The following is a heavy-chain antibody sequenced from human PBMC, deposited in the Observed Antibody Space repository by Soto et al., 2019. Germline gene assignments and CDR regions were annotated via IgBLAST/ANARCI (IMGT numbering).Heavy chain of an antibody. CDR2: IWYDGSNK. J-gene: IGHJ4*02. Sequence: QVQLVESGGGVVQPGRSLRLSCAASGFTFSSYGMHWVRQAPGKGLEWVAVIWYDGSNKYYADSVKDRFTISRDNSKNPLYLRRNSLRAEDTAVYCCARGGWRERRGGFDYWGQGTLVTVSS. CDR1: GFTFSSYG. D-gene: IGHD1-26*01. CDR3: ARGGWRERRGGFDY. V-gene: IGHV3-33*01.